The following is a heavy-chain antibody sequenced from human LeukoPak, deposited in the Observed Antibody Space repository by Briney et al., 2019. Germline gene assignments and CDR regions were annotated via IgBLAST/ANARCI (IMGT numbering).Heavy chain of an antibody. CDR1: GFTFSSYG. CDR3: AKEVGPYSGHFTYYFDY. D-gene: IGHD4-11*01. CDR2: IRYDGSNK. J-gene: IGHJ4*02. Sequence: GGSLRLSCAASGFTFSSYGMHWVRQAPGKGLEWVAFIRYDGSNKYYADSVKGRFTISRDNSKNTLYLQMNSLRAEDTAVYYCAKEVGPYSGHFTYYFDYWGQGTLVTVSS. V-gene: IGHV3-30*02.